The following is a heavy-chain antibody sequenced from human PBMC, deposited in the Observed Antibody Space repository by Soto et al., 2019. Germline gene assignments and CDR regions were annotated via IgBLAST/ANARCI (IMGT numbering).Heavy chain of an antibody. V-gene: IGHV1-8*01. J-gene: IGHJ6*03. Sequence: ASVKVSCKASGYTFTSYDINWVRQATGQGLEWMGWMNPNSGNTGYAQKFQGRVTMTRNTSISTAYMELSSLRSEDTAVYYCAGVKAARQSYYYYMDVWGKGTTVTVSS. D-gene: IGHD6-6*01. CDR3: AGVKAARQSYYYYMDV. CDR1: GYTFTSYD. CDR2: MNPNSGNT.